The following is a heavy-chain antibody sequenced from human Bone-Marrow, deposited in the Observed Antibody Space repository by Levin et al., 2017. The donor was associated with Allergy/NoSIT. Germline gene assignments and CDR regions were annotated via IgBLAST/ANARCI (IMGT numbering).Heavy chain of an antibody. Sequence: GGSLRLSCVGSGFTFSNNWLHWVRQAPGKGLLWVSRISGDGSRISYVDSVEGRFTISRDNAKNIVYLQMNSLSLEDTAVYYCARDRGSGEFDYWGQGTLVTVSS. J-gene: IGHJ4*02. V-gene: IGHV3-74*01. D-gene: IGHD3-10*01. CDR2: ISGDGSRI. CDR1: GFTFSNNW. CDR3: ARDRGSGEFDY.